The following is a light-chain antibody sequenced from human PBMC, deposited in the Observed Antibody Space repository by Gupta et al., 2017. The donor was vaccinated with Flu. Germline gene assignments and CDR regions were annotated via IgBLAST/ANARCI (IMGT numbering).Light chain of an antibody. Sequence: TISCTGSSSNIGAGYDVHWYQQLPGTAPKLLIYGDINRPSGVPDRFSGSKSGTSASLAITGLQAEDEADYYCLSYDSSFSGLGVFGGGTKLTVL. CDR3: LSYDSSFSGLGV. J-gene: IGLJ3*02. CDR1: SSNIGAGYD. CDR2: GDI. V-gene: IGLV1-40*01.